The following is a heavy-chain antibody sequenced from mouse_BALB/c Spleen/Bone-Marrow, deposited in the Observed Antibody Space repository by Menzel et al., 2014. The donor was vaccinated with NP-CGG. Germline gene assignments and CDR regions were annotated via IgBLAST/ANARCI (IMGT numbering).Heavy chain of an antibody. CDR2: IWAGGST. CDR3: ARDENYYGNYGTMDY. V-gene: IGHV2-9*02. CDR1: GFSLTSYG. D-gene: IGHD2-1*01. J-gene: IGHJ4*01. Sequence: QVQLQQSGPGLVAPSQSLSITCTVSGFSLTSYGVHWVRQPPGKGLEWLGVIWAGGSTNYNSALMSRLSISKDSSKSQVFLKMNILQTDDTAMYYCARDENYYGNYGTMDYWGQGTSVTVSS.